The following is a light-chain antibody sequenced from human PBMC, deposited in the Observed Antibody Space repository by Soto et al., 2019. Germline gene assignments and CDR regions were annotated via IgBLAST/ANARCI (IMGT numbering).Light chain of an antibody. J-gene: IGKJ1*01. CDR1: QSISGTF. Sequence: VLTQSPDTLSLPPGERATLSCRAGQSISGTFLNWYQQKPGQAPRLLIYGASNRATGIPDRFSGSGSGTDFTLTISRLEPEDFAVYYCQQYGSSGTFGQGTKVDIK. CDR3: QQYGSSGT. CDR2: GAS. V-gene: IGKV3-20*01.